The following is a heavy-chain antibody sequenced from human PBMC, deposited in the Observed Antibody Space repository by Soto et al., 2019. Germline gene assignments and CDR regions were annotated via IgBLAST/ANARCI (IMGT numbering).Heavy chain of an antibody. Sequence: SETLSLTCTVSGGSISSGGYYWSWIRQHPGKGLEWIGYIYYSGSTYYNPSLKSRVTISVDTSKNQFSLKLSSVTAADTAVYYCARVSSKMSDSSGYWDYFDYWGQGTLVTVSS. CDR3: ARVSSKMSDSSGYWDYFDY. CDR1: GGSISSGGYY. V-gene: IGHV4-31*03. J-gene: IGHJ4*02. D-gene: IGHD3-22*01. CDR2: IYYSGST.